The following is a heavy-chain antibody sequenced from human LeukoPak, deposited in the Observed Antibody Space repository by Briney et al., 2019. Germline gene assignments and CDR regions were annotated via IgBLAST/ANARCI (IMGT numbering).Heavy chain of an antibody. J-gene: IGHJ4*02. Sequence: CTVSGGSISXYXXXWLRQPPGXXXXXXXXXXXSGSTNYNPSLKSRVTISVDTSKNQFSLKLSSVTAADTAVYYCARHQTNYYDILTGYKPHFDYWGQGTLVTVSS. CDR1: GGSISXYX. CDR2: XXXSGST. D-gene: IGHD3-9*01. CDR3: ARHQTNYYDILTGYKPHFDY. V-gene: IGHV4-59*08.